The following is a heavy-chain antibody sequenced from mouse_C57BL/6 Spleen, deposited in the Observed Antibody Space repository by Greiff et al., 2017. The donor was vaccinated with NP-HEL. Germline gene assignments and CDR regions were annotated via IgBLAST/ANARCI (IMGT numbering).Heavy chain of an antibody. CDR1: GYTFTEYT. V-gene: IGHV1-62-2*01. CDR2: FYPGSGSI. Sequence: VQLHQSGAELVKPGASVKLSCKASGYTFTEYTIHWVKQRSGQGLEWIGWFYPGSGSIKYNEKFKDKATLTADKSSSTVYMELSRLTSEDSAVYFCARHEERYSNYDWYFDVWGTGTTVTVSS. J-gene: IGHJ1*03. CDR3: ARHEERYSNYDWYFDV. D-gene: IGHD2-5*01.